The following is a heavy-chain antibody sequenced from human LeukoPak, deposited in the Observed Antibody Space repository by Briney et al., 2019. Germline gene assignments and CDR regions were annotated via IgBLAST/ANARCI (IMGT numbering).Heavy chain of an antibody. CDR2: ISYDGSNK. CDR1: GFTFSSYA. D-gene: IGHD1-26*01. V-gene: IGHV3-30-3*01. J-gene: IGHJ4*02. CDR3: ATSYGGSYLDFDY. Sequence: GGSLRLSCAASGFTFSSYAMHWVRQAPGKGLEWVAVISYDGSNKYYADSVKGRFTISRDNSKNTLYLQMNSLRAEDTAVYYCATSYGGSYLDFDYWGRGTLVTVSS.